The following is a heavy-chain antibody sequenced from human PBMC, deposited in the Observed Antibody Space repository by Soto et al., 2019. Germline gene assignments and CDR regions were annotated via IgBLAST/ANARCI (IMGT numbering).Heavy chain of an antibody. CDR1: GFTFSGYG. CDR3: ARSIGGSSYYPPDY. CDR2: LANDGSYQ. Sequence: QVQLVESGGGVVQPGGSLRLSCAASGFTFSGYGMHWVRQSPGEGLEWVAILANDGSYQYYAESVKGRFTISRDNSKNTLYLQVDSLRPEDTAVYYCARSIGGSSYYPPDYWGQGTLVTVSS. V-gene: IGHV3-30*03. D-gene: IGHD2-15*01. J-gene: IGHJ4*02.